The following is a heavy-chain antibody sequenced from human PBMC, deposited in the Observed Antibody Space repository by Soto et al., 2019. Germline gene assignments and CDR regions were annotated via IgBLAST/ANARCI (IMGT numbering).Heavy chain of an antibody. CDR3: ATGSSSWYGGYFDY. V-gene: IGHV5-10-1*01. CDR1: GYSFAGYW. D-gene: IGHD6-13*01. Sequence: GESLKISCKGSGYSFAGYWITWVRQMPGKGLEWMGRIDPSDSQTYYSPSFRGHVTISAAKSITTVFLQWSSLRASDTAMYYCATGSSSWYGGYFDYWGQGTLVTVSS. CDR2: IDPSDSQT. J-gene: IGHJ4*02.